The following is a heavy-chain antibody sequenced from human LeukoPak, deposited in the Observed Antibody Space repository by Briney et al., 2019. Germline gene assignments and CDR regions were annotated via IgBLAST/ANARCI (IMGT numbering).Heavy chain of an antibody. V-gene: IGHV1-69*06. Sequence: VASVKVSFKASGGTFISYAISWVRQAPGQGLEWMGGIIPIFGTANYAQKFQGRVTITADKSTSTAYMELSSLRSEDTAVYYCASAGPLLWFGEAWFDPWGQGTLVTVSS. CDR2: IIPIFGTA. J-gene: IGHJ5*02. CDR3: ASAGPLLWFGEAWFDP. D-gene: IGHD3-10*01. CDR1: GGTFISYA.